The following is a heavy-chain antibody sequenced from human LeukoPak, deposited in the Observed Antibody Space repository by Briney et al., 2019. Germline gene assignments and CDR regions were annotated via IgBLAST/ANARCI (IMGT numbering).Heavy chain of an antibody. J-gene: IGHJ4*02. D-gene: IGHD1-26*01. Sequence: SVKVSCKASGGTFSSYTISWVRQASGQGLEWMGRIIPILGIANYAQKFQGRVTITADKSTSTAYMELSSLRSEDTAVYYCARAVGATMPHFDYWGQGTLVTVSS. CDR3: ARAVGATMPHFDY. CDR1: GGTFSSYT. V-gene: IGHV1-69*02. CDR2: IIPILGIA.